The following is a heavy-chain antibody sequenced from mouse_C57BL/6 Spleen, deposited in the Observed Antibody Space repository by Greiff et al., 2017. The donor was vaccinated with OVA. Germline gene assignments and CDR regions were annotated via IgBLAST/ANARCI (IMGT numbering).Heavy chain of an antibody. CDR3: AREDYGSSYYYAMDY. CDR1: GYTSTSYW. CDR2: IHPNSGST. V-gene: IGHV1-64*01. Sequence: VQLQESGAELVKPGASVKLSCKASGYTSTSYWMHWVKQRPGQGLEWIGMIHPNSGSTNYNEKFKRKATLTVDKSSSTAYMQLSSLTSEDSAVYYCAREDYGSSYYYAMDYWGQGTSVTVSS. J-gene: IGHJ4*01. D-gene: IGHD1-1*01.